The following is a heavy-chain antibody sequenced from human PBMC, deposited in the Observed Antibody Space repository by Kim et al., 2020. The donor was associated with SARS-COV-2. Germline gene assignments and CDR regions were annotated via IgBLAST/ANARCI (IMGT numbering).Heavy chain of an antibody. Sequence: GGSLRLSCAASGFTFSNYDMHWVRQAPGNGLEWVAEISYDGSNKYYAASVKGRFTISRDNSKNTLYLQMNSLGAEDTAVYYCAKGWGTGASYTWFNPWGQGTLVTVSS. CDR3: AKGWGTGASYTWFNP. V-gene: IGHV3-30*18. J-gene: IGHJ5*02. CDR1: GFTFSNYD. D-gene: IGHD1-1*01. CDR2: ISYDGSNK.